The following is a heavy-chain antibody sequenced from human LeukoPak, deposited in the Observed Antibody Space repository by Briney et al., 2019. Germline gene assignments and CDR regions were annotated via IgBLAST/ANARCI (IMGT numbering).Heavy chain of an antibody. D-gene: IGHD1-14*01. CDR1: GASIASHSW. CDR2: VYHSGGA. J-gene: IGHJ4*01. V-gene: IGHV4/OR15-8*01. Sequence: SETLSLTCAVSGASIASHSWWSWARQPPGKGLEWIGEVYHSGGANYKPSLKSRVTISVDTSRNHFSLKLTSVTAADTAVYFCAYNRNFALDNWGQGTLVTVSS. CDR3: AYNRNFALDN.